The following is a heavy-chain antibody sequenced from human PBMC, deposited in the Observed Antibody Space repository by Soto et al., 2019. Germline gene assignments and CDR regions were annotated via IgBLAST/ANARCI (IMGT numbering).Heavy chain of an antibody. J-gene: IGHJ4*02. Sequence: GGSLRLSCAASGFTFSSYWMSWVRQAPGKGLEWVANIKQDGSEKYYVDSVKGRFTISRDNAKNSLYLQMNSLRAEDTAVYYCARDSGDPLEQSDYWGQGTLVTVSS. CDR3: ARDSGDPLEQSDY. CDR2: IKQDGSEK. D-gene: IGHD6-19*01. V-gene: IGHV3-7*01. CDR1: GFTFSSYW.